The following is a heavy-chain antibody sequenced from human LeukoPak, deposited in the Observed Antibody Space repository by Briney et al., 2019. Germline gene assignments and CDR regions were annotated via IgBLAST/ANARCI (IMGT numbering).Heavy chain of an antibody. J-gene: IGHJ4*02. V-gene: IGHV1-18*01. CDR3: ARDASLVGATTAGDY. CDR2: ISAYNGNT. D-gene: IGHD1-26*01. Sequence: ASVKVSCKASGYTFTSYGISWVRQAPGQGLEWMGWISAYNGNTNYAQKLQGRVTMTTGTSTSTAYMELRSLRSDDTAVYYCARDASLVGATTAGDYWGQGTLVTVSS. CDR1: GYTFTSYG.